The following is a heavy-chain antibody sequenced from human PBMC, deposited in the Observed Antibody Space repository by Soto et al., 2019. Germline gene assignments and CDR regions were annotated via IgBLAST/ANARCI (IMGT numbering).Heavy chain of an antibody. CDR2: ISGSGGST. D-gene: IGHD6-13*01. CDR3: AKEPIAAAGWDAFDI. J-gene: IGHJ3*02. CDR1: EFKIGGYA. Sequence: PVGLQRLSCAASEFKIGGYAMRWVRQDTGKGLEWVSAISGSGGSTYYADSVKGRFTISRDNSKNTLYLQMNSLRAEDTAVYYCAKEPIAAAGWDAFDIWGQGTMVTVSS. V-gene: IGHV3-23*01.